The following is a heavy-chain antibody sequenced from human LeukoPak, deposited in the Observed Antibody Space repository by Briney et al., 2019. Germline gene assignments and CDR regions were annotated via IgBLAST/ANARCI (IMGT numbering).Heavy chain of an antibody. Sequence: PGGSLRLSCAASGLTFSNAWMSWVRQAPGKGLEWVGRIKSKTDGGTTDYAAPVKGRFTISRDDSKNTLYLQMNSLKTEDTAVYYCTTESPGYCSGGSCYSGYWGQGTLVTVSS. D-gene: IGHD2-15*01. CDR3: TTESPGYCSGGSCYSGY. J-gene: IGHJ4*02. CDR1: GLTFSNAW. CDR2: IKSKTDGGTT. V-gene: IGHV3-15*01.